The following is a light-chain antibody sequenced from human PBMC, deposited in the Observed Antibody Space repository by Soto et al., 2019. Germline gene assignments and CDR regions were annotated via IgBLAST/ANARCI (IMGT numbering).Light chain of an antibody. V-gene: IGKV1-39*01. CDR2: AAS. Sequence: DIQMTQSPSSLSASVGDRVTITCRASQSISSYLNWYQQKPGKAPKLLIYAASSLQSGVPSRFSGSGSGTDFTLTISSLQPADFATYYCQQSYSTPVSFGQGTKVVIK. J-gene: IGKJ1*01. CDR3: QQSYSTPVS. CDR1: QSISSY.